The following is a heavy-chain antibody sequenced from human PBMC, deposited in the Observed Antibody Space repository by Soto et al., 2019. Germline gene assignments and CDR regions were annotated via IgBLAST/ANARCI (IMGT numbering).Heavy chain of an antibody. CDR3: VEGWNDF. D-gene: IGHD1-1*01. Sequence: HLVESGGDLVKPGGSLRLSCAASGFMFSSAWMSWVRQGPGKGLEWVGRIKSKRDGGTTDYAPPVKGRFVISRDDSKNTLYLQMNSLKTDDTAVYYCVEGWNDFWGQGTLVAVSS. CDR1: GFMFSSAW. CDR2: IKSKRDGGTT. J-gene: IGHJ4*02. V-gene: IGHV3-15*01.